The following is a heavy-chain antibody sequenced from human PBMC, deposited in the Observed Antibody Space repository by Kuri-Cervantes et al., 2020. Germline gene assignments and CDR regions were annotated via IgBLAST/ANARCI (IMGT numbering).Heavy chain of an antibody. CDR1: GFTFTSSA. J-gene: IGHJ6*02. CDR3: ARDIEKGSYGSGSYPDAGRGYYYGMDV. CDR2: INPSGGST. V-gene: IGHV1-46*01. D-gene: IGHD3-10*01. Sequence: ASVKVSCKASGFTFTSSAMQWVRQARGQRLEWMGIINPSGGSTSYAQKFQGRVTMTRDTSTSTVYMELSSLRSEDTAVYYCARDIEKGSYGSGSYPDAGRGYYYGMDVWGQGTTVTVSS.